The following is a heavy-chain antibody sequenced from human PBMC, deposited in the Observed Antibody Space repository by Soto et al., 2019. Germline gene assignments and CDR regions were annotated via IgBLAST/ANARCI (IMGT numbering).Heavy chain of an antibody. CDR1: GGSISNGGYY. CDR2: IYFSGST. D-gene: IGHD3-16*01. Sequence: QLQLEESGPGLVKPSQTLSLTCAVSGGSISNGGYYWSWIRQHPGKGLEWIGSIYFSGSTYYNPSLKRRVTLSVATPKNQFSLKLSSVTAADTAVDYWARDSHSQQPNHRWGGGYMEGWGKGTTVTVSS. CDR3: ARDSHSQQPNHRWGGGYMEG. J-gene: IGHJ6*03. V-gene: IGHV4-31*11.